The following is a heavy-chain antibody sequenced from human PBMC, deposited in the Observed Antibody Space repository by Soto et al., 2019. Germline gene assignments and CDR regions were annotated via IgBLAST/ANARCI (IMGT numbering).Heavy chain of an antibody. D-gene: IGHD3-10*01. CDR3: AREFAPGSPNYDY. J-gene: IGHJ4*02. CDR2: FTRSGNT. CDR1: GFTFNNYA. V-gene: IGHV3-23*01. Sequence: GGSLRLSCAASGFTFNNYAMSWVRQAPGKGLEWVSTFTRSGNTYYADSVKGRFTISRDNSKNTLYLQMDSLRAEDTAVYYCAREFAPGSPNYDYWGLGTLGTV.